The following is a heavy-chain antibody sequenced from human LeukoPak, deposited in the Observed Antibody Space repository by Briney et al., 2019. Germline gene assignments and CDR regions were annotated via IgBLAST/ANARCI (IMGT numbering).Heavy chain of an antibody. CDR1: GGSISSYY. Sequence: PSETLSLTCTVSGGSISSYYGSWIRHPPGKGLEGIGYIYYSGSTNYNPSLKSRVTISLGASKNQFSLKLSSVTAADTAVYYCARDRGGYSSSWYDYWGQGTLVTVSS. CDR2: IYYSGST. J-gene: IGHJ4*02. D-gene: IGHD6-13*01. V-gene: IGHV4-59*01. CDR3: ARDRGGYSSSWYDY.